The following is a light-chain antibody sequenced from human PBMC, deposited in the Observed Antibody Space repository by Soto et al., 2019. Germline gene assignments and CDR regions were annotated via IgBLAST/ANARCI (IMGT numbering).Light chain of an antibody. Sequence: QSVLTQPASVSGSPGQSITISCTGTSSDVGGYTYVSWYQRYPGKAPQLIIYEVSSRPSGVSNRFSGSKSGNTASLTISGLQAEDEADYYCSSFSRSTTLDYVFGTGTKVTVL. CDR3: SSFSRSTTLDYV. CDR1: SSDVGGYTY. J-gene: IGLJ1*01. V-gene: IGLV2-14*01. CDR2: EVS.